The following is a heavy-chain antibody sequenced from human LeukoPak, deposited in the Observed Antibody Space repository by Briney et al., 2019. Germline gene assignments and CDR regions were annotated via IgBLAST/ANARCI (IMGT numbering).Heavy chain of an antibody. CDR2: IYHSGST. D-gene: IGHD3-3*01. Sequence: SETLSLTCTVSGYSISSGYYWGWIRQPPGKGLEWIGSIYHSGSTYYNPSLKSRVTISVDTSKNQFSLKLSSVTAADTAVYYCARAFFGVAQLAYVDVWGKGTTVTVSS. J-gene: IGHJ6*03. CDR1: GYSISSGYY. CDR3: ARAFFGVAQLAYVDV. V-gene: IGHV4-38-2*02.